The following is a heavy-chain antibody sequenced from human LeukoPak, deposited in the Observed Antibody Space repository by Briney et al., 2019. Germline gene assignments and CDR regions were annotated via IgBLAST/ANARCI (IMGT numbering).Heavy chain of an antibody. CDR1: GGSISSSNW. CDR3: ASRGIAAAGLWERNNWFDP. D-gene: IGHD6-13*01. Sequence: KPSETLSLTCAVSGGSISSSNWWSWVRQPPGKGLEWIGEIYHSGSTNYNPSLKSRVTISVDKSKNQFSLKLSSVTAADTAVYYCASRGIAAAGLWERNNWFDPWGQGTLVTVSS. CDR2: IYHSGST. J-gene: IGHJ5*02. V-gene: IGHV4-4*02.